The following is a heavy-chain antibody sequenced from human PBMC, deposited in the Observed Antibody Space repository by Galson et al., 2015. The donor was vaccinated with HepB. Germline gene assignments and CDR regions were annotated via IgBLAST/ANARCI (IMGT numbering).Heavy chain of an antibody. Sequence: SVKVSCKASGYTFTTHAIHWVRQAPGQSLQYMGGINAGNGNTKYSQKFQGRVTITRDTSASTVYMDLSSLRSEDTAVYYCARGKLIAAASTSPEDYWGQGTLVTVSS. D-gene: IGHD6-13*01. CDR3: ARGKLIAAASTSPEDY. CDR2: INAGNGNT. CDR1: GYTFTTHA. V-gene: IGHV1-3*01. J-gene: IGHJ4*02.